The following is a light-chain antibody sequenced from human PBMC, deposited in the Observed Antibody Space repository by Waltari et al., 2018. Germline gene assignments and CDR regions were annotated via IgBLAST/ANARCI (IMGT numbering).Light chain of an antibody. V-gene: IGKV1-5*03. Sequence: DIQMTQSPSTPFASVGDRITITRRASQSINTWLAWYHQKPGKVPKLLISKASSLQSGGPSRFSGSGFGTEFTLTISSLQPDDSATYYCQRYSGYPPTFGGGTKVEIK. CDR3: QRYSGYPPT. J-gene: IGKJ4*01. CDR2: KAS. CDR1: QSINTW.